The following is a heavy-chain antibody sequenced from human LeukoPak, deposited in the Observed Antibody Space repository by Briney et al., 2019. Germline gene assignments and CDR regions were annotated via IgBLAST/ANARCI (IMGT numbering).Heavy chain of an antibody. CDR2: IYHSGST. V-gene: IGHV4-38-2*02. CDR1: GYSISSGYY. J-gene: IGHJ5*02. Sequence: PSETLSLTCTVSGYSISSGYYWGWIRQPPGKGLEWIGSIYHSGSTYYNPSLKSRVTISVDTSKNQFSLKLSSVTAADTAVYYCARSTTVTRRDNWFDPWGQGTLVTVSS. CDR3: ARSTTVTRRDNWFDP. D-gene: IGHD4-17*01.